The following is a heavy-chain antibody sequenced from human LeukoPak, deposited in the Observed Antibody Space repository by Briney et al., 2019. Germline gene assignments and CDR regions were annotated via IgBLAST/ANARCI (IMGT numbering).Heavy chain of an antibody. CDR1: GYTFTSYY. CDR3: ARGGRYSSYYYYGMDV. CDR2: INPSGGST. J-gene: IGHJ6*02. V-gene: IGHV1-46*01. D-gene: IGHD1-26*01. Sequence: ASVKVSCKASGYTFTSYYMHWVRQAPGQGLAWMGIINPSGGSTSYAQKFQGRVTMTRDTSTSTVYMELSSLRSEDTAVYYCARGGRYSSYYYYGMDVWGQGTTVTVSS.